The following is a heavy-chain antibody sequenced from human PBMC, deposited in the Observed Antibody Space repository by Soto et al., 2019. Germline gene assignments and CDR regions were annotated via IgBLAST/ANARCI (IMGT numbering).Heavy chain of an antibody. CDR3: AREHDVFAGYSFDY. CDR1: GYTFTTYA. J-gene: IGHJ4*02. D-gene: IGHD3-9*01. V-gene: IGHV1-3*01. CDR2: INAGNGNT. Sequence: QVQLVQSGAEVKKPGASVKVSCKASGYTFTTYAIHWVRQAPVQRLEWMGWINAGNGNTRYSQSFQGRVTITTDTSASTAYMDLSSLTSDDTAVFYCAREHDVFAGYSFDYWGQGTLVTVSS.